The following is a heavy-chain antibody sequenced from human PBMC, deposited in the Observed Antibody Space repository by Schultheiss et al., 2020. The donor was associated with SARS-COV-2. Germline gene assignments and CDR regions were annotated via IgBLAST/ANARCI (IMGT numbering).Heavy chain of an antibody. D-gene: IGHD3-16*01. J-gene: IGHJ5*02. V-gene: IGHV4-61*02. CDR2: IYTSGST. CDR1: GGSISSGSYY. CDR3: ARGRLGNWFDP. Sequence: SETLSLTCAVFGGSISSGSYYWSWIRQPAGKGLEWIGRIYTSGSTNYNPSLMSRVTLSIDTSKNQFSLKLSSVTAADTAVYYCARGRLGNWFDPWGQGTLVTVSS.